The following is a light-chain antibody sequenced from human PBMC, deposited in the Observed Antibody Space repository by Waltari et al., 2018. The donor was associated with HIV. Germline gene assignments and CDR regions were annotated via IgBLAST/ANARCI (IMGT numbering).Light chain of an antibody. CDR1: QTIFYSSKNKNY. CDR2: WAS. J-gene: IGKJ1*01. V-gene: IGKV4-1*01. Sequence: DIVMTQAPDSLALSLRVGATINCKYSQTIFYSSKNKNYLAWYQQKPGQTPKLLIYWASTRDSGVPDRFSGSGSGTDFTLTISNLQSEDVAIYFCQQYYSNPPTFGQGTKVEVK. CDR3: QQYYSNPPT.